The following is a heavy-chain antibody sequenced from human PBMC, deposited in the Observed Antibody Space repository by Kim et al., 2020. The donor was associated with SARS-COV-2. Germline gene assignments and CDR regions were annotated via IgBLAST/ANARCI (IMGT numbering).Heavy chain of an antibody. V-gene: IGHV1-2*02. D-gene: IGHD2-2*01. CDR1: GYTFTGYY. J-gene: IGHJ4*02. Sequence: ASVKVSCKASGYTFTGYYMHWVRQAPGQGLEWMGWINPNSGGTNYAQKFQGRVTMTRDTSISTAYMELSRLRSDDTAVYYCARASPIVVVPAADFDYWGQGTLVTVSS. CDR3: ARASPIVVVPAADFDY. CDR2: INPNSGGT.